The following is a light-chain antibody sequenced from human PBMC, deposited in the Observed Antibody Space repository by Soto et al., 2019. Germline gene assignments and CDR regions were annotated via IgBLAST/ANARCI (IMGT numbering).Light chain of an antibody. Sequence: LVLTQSPGTLSLSPGERATLSCRASQTVNNNYLAWYQQIPGQAPRLLISGASGRATGTPDRFSGSASGTDFTLTIRRLEPEDFAVYYCQQDGSSTLTFGGVTKVDIK. V-gene: IGKV3-20*01. CDR1: QTVNNNY. J-gene: IGKJ4*01. CDR2: GAS. CDR3: QQDGSSTLT.